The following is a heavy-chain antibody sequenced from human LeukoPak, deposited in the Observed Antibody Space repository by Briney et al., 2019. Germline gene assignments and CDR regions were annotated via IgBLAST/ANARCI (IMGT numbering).Heavy chain of an antibody. D-gene: IGHD2-2*01. CDR3: AAVAYCSSTSCPSMPAFDI. Sequence: SETLSLTCAVSGGSISSYYWSWIRQPAGKGLEWIGRIYTSGSTNYNPSLKSRVTMSVDTSKNQFSLKLSSVTAADTAVYYCAAVAYCSSTSCPSMPAFDIWGQGTMVTVSS. CDR1: GGSISSYY. V-gene: IGHV4-4*07. J-gene: IGHJ3*02. CDR2: IYTSGST.